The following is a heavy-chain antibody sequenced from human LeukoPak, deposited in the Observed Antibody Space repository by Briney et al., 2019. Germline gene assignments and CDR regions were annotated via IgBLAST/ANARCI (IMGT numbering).Heavy chain of an antibody. CDR3: ARRGSGWYYFDY. CDR2: IYYSGST. J-gene: IGHJ4*02. D-gene: IGHD6-19*01. CDR1: GGSISSSNYY. Sequence: SETLSLTCTVSGGSISSSNYYWGWIRQPPGKGLEWIGSIYYSGSTYYNPSLESRVTISVDTSKNQFSLKLSSVTAADTAVYYCARRGSGWYYFDYWGQGTLVTVSS. V-gene: IGHV4-39*01.